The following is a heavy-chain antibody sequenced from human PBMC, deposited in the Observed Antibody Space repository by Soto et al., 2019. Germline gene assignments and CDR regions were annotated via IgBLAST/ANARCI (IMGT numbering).Heavy chain of an antibody. CDR1: GGSISSYY. J-gene: IGHJ3*02. Sequence: QVQLQESGPGLVKPSETLSLTCTVSGGSISSYYWSWIRQPPGKGLEWIGYIYYSGSTNYNPSLKSPVTISVDTSKNQFSLQLGSVPDADTAVYYGEIKQSGNAAFDIWGQGPMVTVSS. CDR3: EIKQSGNAAFDI. V-gene: IGHV4-59*01. D-gene: IGHD2-8*01. CDR2: IYYSGST.